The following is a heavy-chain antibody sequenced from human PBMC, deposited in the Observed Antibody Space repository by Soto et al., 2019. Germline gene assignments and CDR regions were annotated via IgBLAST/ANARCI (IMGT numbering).Heavy chain of an antibody. Sequence: QVQLVQSGAEEKKPGASVKVSCKASGYTFTNYAMHWVRQAPGQRLEWMGWINAGNGNTKYSQKFQGRVTITRDTSASTADRERSSLRSEDTAVYYCASEAIAAAAVYGMDVWGQGTTVTVSS. CDR1: GYTFTNYA. D-gene: IGHD6-13*01. V-gene: IGHV1-3*05. CDR3: ASEAIAAAAVYGMDV. J-gene: IGHJ6*02. CDR2: INAGNGNT.